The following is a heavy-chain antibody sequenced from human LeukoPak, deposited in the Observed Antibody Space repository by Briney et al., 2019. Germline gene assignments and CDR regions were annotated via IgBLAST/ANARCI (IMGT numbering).Heavy chain of an antibody. CDR1: GDSVSSNSAA. CDR2: TYYRSKTYN. J-gene: IGHJ6*03. D-gene: IGHD3-16*01. Sequence: SQTLSLTCAISGDSVSSNSAAWNWIRQSPSKGLEWLGRTYYRSKTYNDYTVSVKSRITIIPYTSKNQFSLQLNSVTPEDTAVYYCAREMGGKRNYYYYMDVWGKGTTVTVAS. CDR3: AREMGGKRNYYYYMDV. V-gene: IGHV6-1*01.